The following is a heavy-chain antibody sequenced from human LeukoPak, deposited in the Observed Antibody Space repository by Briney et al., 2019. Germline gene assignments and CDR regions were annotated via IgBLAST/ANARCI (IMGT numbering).Heavy chain of an antibody. D-gene: IGHD3-22*01. CDR2: IYHSGST. V-gene: IGHV4-30-2*01. J-gene: IGHJ4*02. Sequence: SETLSLTCAVSGGSISSGGYSWSWIRQPPGKGLEWIGYIYHSGSTYYNPSLKSRVTISVDRSKNQFSLKLSSVTAADTAVYYCAKGAHYYDSSGYFLYFDYWGQGTLVTVSS. CDR1: GGSISSGGYS. CDR3: AKGAHYYDSSGYFLYFDY.